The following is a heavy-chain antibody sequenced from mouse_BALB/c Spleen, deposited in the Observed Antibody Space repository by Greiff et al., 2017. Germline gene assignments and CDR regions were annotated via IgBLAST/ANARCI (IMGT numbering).Heavy chain of an antibody. CDR3: ARLGGYYWFAY. D-gene: IGHD2-3*01. J-gene: IGHJ3*01. CDR1: GFTFSSYG. CDR2: ISSGGSYT. Sequence: DVMLVESGGDLVKPGGSLKLSCAASGFTFSSYGMSWVRQTPDKRLEWVATISSGGSYTYYPDSVKGRFTISRDNAKNTLYLQMSSLKSEDTAMYYCARLGGYYWFAYWGQGTLVTVSA. V-gene: IGHV5-6*02.